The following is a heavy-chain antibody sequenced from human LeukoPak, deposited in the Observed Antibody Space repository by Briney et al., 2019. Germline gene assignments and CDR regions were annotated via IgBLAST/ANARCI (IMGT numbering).Heavy chain of an antibody. CDR3: ARKSSSYYYYYGMDV. V-gene: IGHV4-59*01. Sequence: SETLSLTCTVSGGSISSYYWSWIRQPPGKGLEWIGYIYYSGSTNYNPSLKGRVTISVDASKNQFSLKLSSVTAADTAVYYCARKSSSYYYYYGMDVWGQGTTVTVSS. J-gene: IGHJ6*02. D-gene: IGHD6-6*01. CDR1: GGSISSYY. CDR2: IYYSGST.